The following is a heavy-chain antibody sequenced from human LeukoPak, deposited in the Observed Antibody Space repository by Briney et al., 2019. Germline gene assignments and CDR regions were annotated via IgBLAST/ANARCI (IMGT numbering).Heavy chain of an antibody. J-gene: IGHJ2*01. D-gene: IGHD3-22*01. V-gene: IGHV4-59*01. CDR1: GGSISSYY. CDR2: IYYSGST. CDR3: ARGLGNYYDSSGYDWYFDL. Sequence: KASETLSLTCTVSGGSISSYYWSWIRQPPGKGLEWIGYIYYSGSTNYNPSLKSRVTISVDTSKNQFSLKLSSVTAADTAVYYCARGLGNYYDSSGYDWYFDLWGRGTLVTVSS.